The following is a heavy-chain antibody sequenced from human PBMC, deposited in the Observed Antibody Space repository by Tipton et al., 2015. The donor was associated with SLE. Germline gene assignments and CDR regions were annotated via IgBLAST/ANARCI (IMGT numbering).Heavy chain of an antibody. J-gene: IGHJ4*02. V-gene: IGHV4-4*08. CDR1: GGSISSYY. CDR2: IYTSGST. D-gene: IGHD1-7*01. Sequence: TLSLTCTVSGGSISSYYWSWIRQPPGKGLEWIGYIYTSGSTNYNPSLKSRVTISVDTSKNQFSLKLSSVTAADTAVYYCARQRITGTTYYFDYWGQGTLVTVSS. CDR3: ARQRITGTTYYFDY.